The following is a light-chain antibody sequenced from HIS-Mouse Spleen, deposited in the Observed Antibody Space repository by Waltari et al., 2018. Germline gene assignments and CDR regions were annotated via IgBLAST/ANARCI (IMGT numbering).Light chain of an antibody. V-gene: IGKV1-8*01. CDR3: QQYYSYPPT. CDR2: AAS. J-gene: IGKJ4*01. CDR1: QGISSY. Sequence: AIRMTQSPSSFSASTGDRVTITCRASQGISSYLAWYQQKPGKAPKLLIYAASTLQSGVPSRVSGSGSGTDFTLTISCLQSEDFATYYCQQYYSYPPTFGGGTKVEIK.